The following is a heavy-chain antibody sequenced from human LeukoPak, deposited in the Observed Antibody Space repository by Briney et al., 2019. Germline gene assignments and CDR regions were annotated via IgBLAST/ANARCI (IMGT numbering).Heavy chain of an antibody. CDR1: GFTFSNAW. J-gene: IGHJ4*02. D-gene: IGHD6-6*01. CDR2: IYYSGST. V-gene: IGHV4-59*12. Sequence: SGGSLRLSCAASGFTFSNAWMSWVRQAPGKGLEWIGYIYYSGSTNYNPSLKSRVTISVDTSKNQFSLKLSSVTAADTAVYYCARDSIAARSFDYWGQGTLVTVSS. CDR3: ARDSIAARSFDY.